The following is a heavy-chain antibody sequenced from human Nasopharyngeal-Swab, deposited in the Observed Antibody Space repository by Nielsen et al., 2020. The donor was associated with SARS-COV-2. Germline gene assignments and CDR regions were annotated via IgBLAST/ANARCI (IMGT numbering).Heavy chain of an antibody. Sequence: SETLSLTCTVSGGPISSSSYYWGWIRQPPGKGLEWIGSIYYSGSTYYNPSLKSRVTISVDTSKNQFSLKLSSVTAADTAVYYRARLAGTNWFDPWGQGTLVTVSS. CDR1: GGPISSSSYY. J-gene: IGHJ5*02. V-gene: IGHV4-39*01. CDR2: IYYSGST. CDR3: ARLAGTNWFDP. D-gene: IGHD6-13*01.